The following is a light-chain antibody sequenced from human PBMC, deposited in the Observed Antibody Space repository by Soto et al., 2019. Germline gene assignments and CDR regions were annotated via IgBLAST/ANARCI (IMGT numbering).Light chain of an antibody. CDR3: QQYKDYWT. Sequence: DIQMTQSPSTLSAYVGARVTITCRASQSINNWLAWYQQKPGRAPKLLIYDASSLESGVPSRFTGSGSGTEFSLTITSLQPEEFASYYCQQYKDYWTFGQGTKVDIK. CDR2: DAS. CDR1: QSINNW. J-gene: IGKJ1*01. V-gene: IGKV1-5*01.